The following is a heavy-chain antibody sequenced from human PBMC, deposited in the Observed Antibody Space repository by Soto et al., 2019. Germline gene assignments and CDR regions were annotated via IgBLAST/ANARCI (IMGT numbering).Heavy chain of an antibody. J-gene: IGHJ4*02. Sequence: SETLSLTCTVSGRSLSSGVYYWSWIRQHPGKGLEWIGYIYYSGSTYYNPFLQSRVTISVDTSKNQFSLKLSPVSAADTAVYYCARWLDWSHFDYWGQGTLVTVSS. CDR3: ARWLDWSHFDY. D-gene: IGHD3-9*01. CDR2: IYYSGST. V-gene: IGHV4-31*03. CDR1: GRSLSSGVYY.